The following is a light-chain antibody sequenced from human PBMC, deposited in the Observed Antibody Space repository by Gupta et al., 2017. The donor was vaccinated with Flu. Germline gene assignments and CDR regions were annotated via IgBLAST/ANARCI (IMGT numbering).Light chain of an antibody. CDR2: RVS. J-gene: IGKJ1*01. V-gene: IGKV2-30*02. CDR1: QSLVHRNGNIY. CDR3: MQGTYWKT. Sequence: DVVLTQSPLALPVTLGQPASISCRSSQSLVHRNGNIYLNWFQQMPGQSPRRLIYRVSNRDSGVPDRFSGSGLGTDFTLKSSSVEAEDVGVYYCMQGTYWKTFGQGTKVEIK.